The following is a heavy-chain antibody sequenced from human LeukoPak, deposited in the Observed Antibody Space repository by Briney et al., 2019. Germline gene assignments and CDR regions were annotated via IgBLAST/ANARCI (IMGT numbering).Heavy chain of an antibody. J-gene: IGHJ4*02. V-gene: IGHV4-59*01. CDR2: IYYSGST. CDR3: ARSGRGNSAGFDC. D-gene: IGHD3-10*01. Sequence: PSETLSLTCTVSGGSISSYYWSRIRQPPGKGLEWIGYIYYSGSTNYNPSLKSRGTISVDTSNNQFSLKLTSVTAADTAVYYCARSGRGNSAGFDCWGQGTLVTVSS. CDR1: GGSISSYY.